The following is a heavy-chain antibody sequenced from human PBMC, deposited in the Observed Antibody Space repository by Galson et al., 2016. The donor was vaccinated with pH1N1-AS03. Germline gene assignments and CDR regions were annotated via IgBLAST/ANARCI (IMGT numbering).Heavy chain of an antibody. V-gene: IGHV2-5*02. CDR2: IFWDSET. J-gene: IGHJ4*02. CDR1: GFSLSTGGVH. CDR3: ARSTHVNEGLDF. D-gene: IGHD2-8*01. Sequence: PALVKPTQTLTLTCTFSGFSLSTGGVHVAWIRQPPGKALEWLALIFWDSETRYRPSLRSRLTITKDTSKNQVVLTMTNMDPVDTATYYCARSTHVNEGLDFWGQGTLVTVSS.